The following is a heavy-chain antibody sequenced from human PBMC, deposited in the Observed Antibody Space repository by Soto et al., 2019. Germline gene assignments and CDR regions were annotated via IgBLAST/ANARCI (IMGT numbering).Heavy chain of an antibody. CDR2: INYSGST. J-gene: IGHJ4*02. Sequence: QLQLQESGPGLVKPSETLSLTCSVSGDSISSSSYYWGWIRQPPGKGLEWIGTINYSGSTYYNPSLKSRVTISVDTSENQFALKVSSVSAADTAVYYCASLYGDYVPYWGQGILVSVSS. CDR3: ASLYGDYVPY. V-gene: IGHV4-39*01. D-gene: IGHD4-17*01. CDR1: GDSISSSSYY.